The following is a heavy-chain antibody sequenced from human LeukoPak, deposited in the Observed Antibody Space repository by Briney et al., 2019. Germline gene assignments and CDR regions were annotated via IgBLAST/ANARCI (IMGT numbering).Heavy chain of an antibody. CDR1: GYTFTVYY. J-gene: IGHJ5*02. V-gene: IGHV1-2*06. D-gene: IGHD5-18*01. CDR2: INPNSGGT. CDR3: ARGRRIQPHWFDP. Sequence: ASVKVSCKASGYTFTVYYMHWVRQAPGQGLEWMGRINPNSGGTNYAQKFQRRVTMTRDTSISTAHMALNSLRSEHTAVYYCARGRRIQPHWFDPWGQGTLVTVSS.